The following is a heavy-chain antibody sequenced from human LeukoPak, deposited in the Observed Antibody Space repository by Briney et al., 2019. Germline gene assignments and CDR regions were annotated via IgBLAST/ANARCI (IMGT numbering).Heavy chain of an antibody. CDR2: IWYDGSNK. CDR1: GFTFSSYG. D-gene: IGHD3-10*01. V-gene: IGHV3-33*01. CDR3: ARDGPYGSGSLSFRYYYGMDV. J-gene: IGHJ6*02. Sequence: GGSLRLSCAASGFTFSSYGMHWVRQAPGKGLEWVAVIWYDGSNKYYADSVKGRFTISRDNSKNTLYLQMNSLRAEDTAVYYCARDGPYGSGSLSFRYYYGMDVWGQGTTVTVSS.